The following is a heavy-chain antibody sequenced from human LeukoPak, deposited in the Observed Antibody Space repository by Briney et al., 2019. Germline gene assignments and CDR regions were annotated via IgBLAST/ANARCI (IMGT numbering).Heavy chain of an antibody. J-gene: IGHJ1*01. V-gene: IGHV4-59*08. Sequence: SETLSLTCTVSRGSISSDYWSWIRQPPGKGLEWIGYIYHSGSTNYNPSLKSRVTISVDTSKNQFSLKLSSMTAADTAVYYCARHTYGGNSDFQHWGQGTLVTVSS. D-gene: IGHD4-23*01. CDR3: ARHTYGGNSDFQH. CDR1: RGSISSDY. CDR2: IYHSGST.